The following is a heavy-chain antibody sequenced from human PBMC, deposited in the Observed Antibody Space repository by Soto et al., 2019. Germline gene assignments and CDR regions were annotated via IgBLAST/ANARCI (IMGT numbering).Heavy chain of an antibody. J-gene: IGHJ4*02. D-gene: IGHD3-3*01. Sequence: EVQLLESGGGLVQPGGSLRLSCAASGFTFSSYAMSWVRQAPGKGLGWVSAISGSGGSTYYADSVKGRFTISRDNSKNTLYLQMNSLRAEDTSLYYCAKEGYYDFWSGYYPFDYWGQGTLVTVSS. V-gene: IGHV3-23*01. CDR1: GFTFSSYA. CDR3: AKEGYYDFWSGYYPFDY. CDR2: ISGSGGST.